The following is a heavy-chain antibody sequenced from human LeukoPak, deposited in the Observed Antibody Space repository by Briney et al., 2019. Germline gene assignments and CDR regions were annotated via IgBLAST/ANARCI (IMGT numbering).Heavy chain of an antibody. V-gene: IGHV5-51*01. Sequence: GESLKISCQGSGYSFTSYWIGWVRQMPGKGLEWMGILYPGDSDTRYSPSFQGQVTFSADKSISTAYLQWSSLKASDTAMYFCARCGGDYYNWFDPWGQGTLVTVSS. D-gene: IGHD2-21*02. CDR2: LYPGDSDT. CDR1: GYSFTSYW. J-gene: IGHJ5*02. CDR3: ARCGGDYYNWFDP.